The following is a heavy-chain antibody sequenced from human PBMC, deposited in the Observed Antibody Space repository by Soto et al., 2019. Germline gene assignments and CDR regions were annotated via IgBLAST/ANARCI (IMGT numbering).Heavy chain of an antibody. Sequence: GGSLRLSCAASGFTFSSYAMSWVRQAPGKGLEWVSAISGSGGSTYYADSVKGRFTISRDNSKNTLYLQMNSLRAEDMAVYYGEKAVPILSTWGPHGAFDIWGQGTMVTVSS. CDR1: GFTFSSYA. CDR2: ISGSGGST. V-gene: IGHV3-23*01. D-gene: IGHD7-27*01. CDR3: EKAVPILSTWGPHGAFDI. J-gene: IGHJ3*02.